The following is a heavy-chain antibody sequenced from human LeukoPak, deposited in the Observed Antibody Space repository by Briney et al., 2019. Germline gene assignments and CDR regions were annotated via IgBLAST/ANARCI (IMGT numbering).Heavy chain of an antibody. D-gene: IGHD3-22*01. J-gene: IGHJ6*03. Sequence: GASVKVSCKASGYTFTSYYMHWVRQAPGQGLEWMGIINPSGGSTSYAQKFRGRVTMTRDKSTSTVYMELSSLRSEDTAVYYCAKDGGGYYPSYYYYMDVWGKGTTVTVSS. CDR1: GYTFTSYY. CDR3: AKDGGGYYPSYYYYMDV. CDR2: INPSGGST. V-gene: IGHV1-46*01.